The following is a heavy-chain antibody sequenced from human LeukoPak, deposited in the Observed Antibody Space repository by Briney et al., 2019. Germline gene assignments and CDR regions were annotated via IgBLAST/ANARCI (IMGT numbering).Heavy chain of an antibody. V-gene: IGHV1-3*01. Sequence: ASVKVSCKASGYTFINFAINWGRQAPGQRPEWMGWINAYNGKTKYSQKFQDRVTITRDTSASTAYLELTSLTSEDTAVYYCARGPRAAADDYWGQGSPVTVSS. CDR3: ARGPRAAADDY. CDR1: GYTFINFA. D-gene: IGHD6-13*01. CDR2: INAYNGKT. J-gene: IGHJ4*02.